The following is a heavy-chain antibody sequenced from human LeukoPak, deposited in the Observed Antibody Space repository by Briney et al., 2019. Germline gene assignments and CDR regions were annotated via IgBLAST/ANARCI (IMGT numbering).Heavy chain of an antibody. Sequence: PSETLSLTCTVSGVPISSGDYYWSWIRQPPGKGLEWIGYIYYSGSTYYNPSLKSRVTISVDTSKNQFSLKLSSVTAADTAVYYCARCSYYDSSGYSLGAFDIWGQGTMVTVSS. D-gene: IGHD3-22*01. CDR1: GVPISSGDYY. CDR2: IYYSGST. V-gene: IGHV4-30-4*01. CDR3: ARCSYYDSSGYSLGAFDI. J-gene: IGHJ3*02.